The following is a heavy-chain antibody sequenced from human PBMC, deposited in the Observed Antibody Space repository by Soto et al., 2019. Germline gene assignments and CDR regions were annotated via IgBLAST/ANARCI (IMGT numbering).Heavy chain of an antibody. CDR2: IYYSGST. CDR1: GGSISSGDYY. D-gene: IGHD2-15*01. J-gene: IGHJ4*02. V-gene: IGHV4-30-4*01. CDR3: DREGSSVGEFDY. Sequence: SETLSLTCTVSGGSISSGDYYWSWIRQPPGKGLEWIGYIYYSGSTYYNPSLKSRVTISVDTSKNQFSLKLSSVTAADTAVYYCDREGSSVGEFDYWGPGTLVTVS.